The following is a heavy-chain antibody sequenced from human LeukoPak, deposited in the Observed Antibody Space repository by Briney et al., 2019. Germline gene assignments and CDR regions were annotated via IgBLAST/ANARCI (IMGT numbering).Heavy chain of an antibody. V-gene: IGHV3-23*01. Sequence: GGSLRLSCAASGFTFSSYAMSWVRQAPGKGLEGASAISGSGGTTYYADSVKGRFTISRDNSKNTLYLQMDSLRAEDTAVYYCAKGGSGWYKYDCWGQGTLVSVSS. CDR1: GFTFSSYA. CDR3: AKGGSGWYKYDC. D-gene: IGHD6-19*01. J-gene: IGHJ4*02. CDR2: ISGSGGTT.